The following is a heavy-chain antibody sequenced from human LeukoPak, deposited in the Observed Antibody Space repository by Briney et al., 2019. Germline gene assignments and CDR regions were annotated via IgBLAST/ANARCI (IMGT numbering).Heavy chain of an antibody. Sequence: ASVKVSCKASGYTFTGYYMHWVRQAPGQGPEWMGRINPNSGGTNYAQKFQGRVTMTRDTSISTAYMELSRLRSDDTAVYYCARAETNDYDFWSGYSASFDYWGQGTLVTVSS. CDR3: ARAETNDYDFWSGYSASFDY. CDR1: GYTFTGYY. D-gene: IGHD3-3*01. V-gene: IGHV1-2*06. J-gene: IGHJ4*02. CDR2: INPNSGGT.